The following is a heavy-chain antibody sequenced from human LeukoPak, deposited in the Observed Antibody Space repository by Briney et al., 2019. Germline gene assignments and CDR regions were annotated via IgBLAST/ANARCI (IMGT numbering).Heavy chain of an antibody. CDR3: ARGGLVTVPFDY. D-gene: IGHD4-23*01. J-gene: IGHJ4*02. V-gene: IGHV4-34*01. Sequence: PSETLSLTWAVYGGSFSGYYWSWIRQPPGKGLEWIGEINHSGSTNYNPSLKSRVTISVDTSKNQFSLKLSSVTAADTAVYYCARGGLVTVPFDYWGQGTLVTVSS. CDR1: GGSFSGYY. CDR2: INHSGST.